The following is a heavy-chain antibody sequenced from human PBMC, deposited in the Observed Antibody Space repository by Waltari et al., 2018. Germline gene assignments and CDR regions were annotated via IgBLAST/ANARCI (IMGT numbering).Heavy chain of an antibody. V-gene: IGHV3-7*01. D-gene: IGHD1-1*01. CDR1: GFTLSQFW. Sequence: EAQLVQSGGGLVQPGGSLTLSCAASGFTLSQFWLPWIRQAPGQGLQWVAHIGPDGSDKYYVDSVKGRFTISRDNAENSLLLQMSSLRVEDTALYYCVGWNDPINSWGQGTLVAVSS. J-gene: IGHJ4*02. CDR2: IGPDGSDK. CDR3: VGWNDPINS.